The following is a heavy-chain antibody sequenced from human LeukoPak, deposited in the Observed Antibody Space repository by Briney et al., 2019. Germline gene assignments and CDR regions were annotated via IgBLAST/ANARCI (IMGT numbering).Heavy chain of an antibody. Sequence: PGGSLRLSCAASGFIVSRYWMSWVRQAPGKGLEWVADIKEDGSEKHCVDSVKGRFTISRDNAENSLYLQMNSLRAEDPAIYYCARDLGVCSGGTCYSVYDYWGQGTLVTVSS. CDR2: IKEDGSEK. CDR3: ARDLGVCSGGTCYSVYDY. V-gene: IGHV3-7*01. CDR1: GFIVSRYW. J-gene: IGHJ4*02. D-gene: IGHD2-15*01.